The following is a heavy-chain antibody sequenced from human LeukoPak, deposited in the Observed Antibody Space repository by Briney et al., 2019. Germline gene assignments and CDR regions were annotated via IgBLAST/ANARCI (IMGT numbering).Heavy chain of an antibody. Sequence: GASVKVSCKASGGTFSSYAISWVRQAPGQGLEWMGGIIPIFGTANYAQKFQGRVTITADESTSTAYMELSRLRSEDTAVYYCARDHSSSWYGYYYYMDVWGKGTTVTVSS. CDR3: ARDHSSSWYGYYYYMDV. V-gene: IGHV1-69*01. CDR2: IIPIFGTA. D-gene: IGHD6-13*01. CDR1: GGTFSSYA. J-gene: IGHJ6*03.